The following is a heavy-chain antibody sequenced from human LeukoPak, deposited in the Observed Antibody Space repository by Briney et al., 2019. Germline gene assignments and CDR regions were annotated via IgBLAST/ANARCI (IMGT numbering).Heavy chain of an antibody. CDR3: ARHGPHYSREVGATPYYFDY. Sequence: GESLKISCKGSGYSFTSYWTGWVRQMPGKGLERMGIIYPGDSDTRYSPSFQGQVTISADKSISTAYLQWSSLKASDTAMYYCARHGPHYSREVGATPYYFDYWGQGTLVTVSS. J-gene: IGHJ4*02. D-gene: IGHD1-26*01. CDR1: GYSFTSYW. CDR2: IYPGDSDT. V-gene: IGHV5-51*01.